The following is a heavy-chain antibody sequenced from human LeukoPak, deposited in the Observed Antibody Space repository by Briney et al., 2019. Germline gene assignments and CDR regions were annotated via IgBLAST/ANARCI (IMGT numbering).Heavy chain of an antibody. CDR1: GGSISSSSYS. D-gene: IGHD1-26*01. J-gene: IGHJ4*02. CDR3: ASGSYYHFEN. CDR2: IHHSGSA. V-gene: IGHV4-61*01. Sequence: SETLSLTCTVSGGSISSSSYSWSWIRQPPGKGVEWIGYIHHSGSANYNPSLKSRVTISVDTTKNQFSLKVTSVTAADTAVYYCASGSYYHFENWGQGTPVTVSS.